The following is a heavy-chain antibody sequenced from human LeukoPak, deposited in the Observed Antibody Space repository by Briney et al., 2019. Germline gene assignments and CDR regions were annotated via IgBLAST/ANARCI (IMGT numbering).Heavy chain of an antibody. CDR2: IYSGGST. D-gene: IGHD4-23*01. Sequence: GGSLRLSCAASGFTVSSNYMSWVRQAPGKGLEWVSVIYSGGSTYYADSVKGRFTISRDNSKNTLYLQMNSLRAEDTAAYYCARARSTVVSFDYWGQGTLVTVSS. V-gene: IGHV3-66*01. J-gene: IGHJ4*02. CDR3: ARARSTVVSFDY. CDR1: GFTVSSNY.